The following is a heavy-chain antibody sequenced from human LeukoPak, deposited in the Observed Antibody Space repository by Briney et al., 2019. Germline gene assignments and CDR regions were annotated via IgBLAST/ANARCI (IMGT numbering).Heavy chain of an antibody. CDR2: ISGSGGST. J-gene: IGHJ4*02. Sequence: GGSLRLSCAASGFTFSSYAMSWVRQAPGKGLEWVSAISGSGGSTYYADSVKGRFTISRDNSKNTLYLQMNSLRAEDTAVYYCAELLYRSPNQYWGQGTLVTVSS. V-gene: IGHV3-23*01. D-gene: IGHD2-2*02. CDR3: AELLYRSPNQY. CDR1: GFTFSSYA.